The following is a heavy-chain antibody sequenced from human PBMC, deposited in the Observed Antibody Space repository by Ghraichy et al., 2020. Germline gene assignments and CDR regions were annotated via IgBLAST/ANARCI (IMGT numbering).Heavy chain of an antibody. CDR3: AKDTPRRSGWDY. V-gene: IGHV3-43*01. J-gene: IGHJ4*02. D-gene: IGHD1-26*01. Sequence: GGSLRLSCAASGFTFDDYTMHGVRQAPGKGLEWVSLISWDGGSTYYADSVKGRFTISRDNSKNSLYLQMNSLRTEDTALYYCAKDTPRRSGWDYWGQGTLVTVSS. CDR2: ISWDGGST. CDR1: GFTFDDYT.